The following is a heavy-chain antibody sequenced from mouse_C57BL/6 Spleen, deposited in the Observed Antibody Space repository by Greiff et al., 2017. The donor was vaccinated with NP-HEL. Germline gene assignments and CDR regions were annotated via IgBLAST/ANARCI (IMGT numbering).Heavy chain of an antibody. CDR3: TLYDGRGPYY. CDR1: GFNIKDYY. D-gene: IGHD2-3*01. J-gene: IGHJ2*01. Sequence: EVKLQESGAELVRPGASVKLSCTASGFNIKDYYMHWVKQRPEQGLEWIGRIDPADGDTEYAPKFQGKATMTAYTSSNTAYLQLSSLTSEDTAVYYCTLYDGRGPYYWGQGTTLTVSS. CDR2: IDPADGDT. V-gene: IGHV14-1*01.